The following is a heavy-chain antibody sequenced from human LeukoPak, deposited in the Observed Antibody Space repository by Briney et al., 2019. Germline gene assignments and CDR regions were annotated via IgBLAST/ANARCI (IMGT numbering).Heavy chain of an antibody. V-gene: IGHV3-11*01. CDR1: GFTFSDYY. Sequence: GGSLRLSCAASGFTFSDYYMSWIRQAPGKGLEWVSYISLSGTIYYADSVKGRFTISRDNAKNSLYLQMNSLRAEDTAVYYCAKDILAPGLHFDHWGQGTLVTVSS. J-gene: IGHJ4*02. D-gene: IGHD1-26*01. CDR3: AKDILAPGLHFDH. CDR2: ISLSGTI.